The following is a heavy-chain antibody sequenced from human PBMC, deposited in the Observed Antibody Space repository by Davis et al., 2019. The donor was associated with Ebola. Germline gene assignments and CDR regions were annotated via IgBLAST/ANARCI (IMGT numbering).Heavy chain of an antibody. J-gene: IGHJ4*02. V-gene: IGHV3-49*03. Sequence: PGGSLRLSCTASGFTFGAYAMSWFRKAPGKGLEWVGFIRSKAYGETTEYAASVKGRFTISRDDSKSIAYLQMNSLKTKDTAVYYCTTTTVTTDYWGKGTLVTVSS. CDR2: IRSKAYGETT. CDR3: TTTTVTTDY. CDR1: GFTFGAYA. D-gene: IGHD4-17*01.